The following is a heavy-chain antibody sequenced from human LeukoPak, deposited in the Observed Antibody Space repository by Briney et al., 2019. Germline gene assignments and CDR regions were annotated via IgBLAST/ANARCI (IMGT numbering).Heavy chain of an antibody. J-gene: IGHJ4*02. V-gene: IGHV3-15*01. CDR3: ATEADTAMALPKN. CDR1: GGSFSGYY. CDR2: IKSKTDGGTA. D-gene: IGHD5-18*01. Sequence: KTSETLSLTCAVYGGSFSGYYWSWVRLAPGKGLEWVGRIKSKTDGGTADYAAPVKGRFTISRDDSKNMVFLQMNSLKIADTALYFCATEADTAMALPKNWGQGTLVTVSS.